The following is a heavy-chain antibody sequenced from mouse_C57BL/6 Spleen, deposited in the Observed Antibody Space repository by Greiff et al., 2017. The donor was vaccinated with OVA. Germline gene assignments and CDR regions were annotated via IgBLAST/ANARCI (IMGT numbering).Heavy chain of an antibody. Sequence: QVQLQQPGAELVMPGASVKLSCKASGYTFTSYWMHWVKQRPGQGLEWIGEIDPSDSYPNYNQKFKGKSTLTVDKSSSTAYMQLSSLTSEDSAVYDCAKGRFITTVENAMDYWGQGTSVTVSS. CDR3: AKGRFITTVENAMDY. J-gene: IGHJ4*01. D-gene: IGHD1-1*01. CDR1: GYTFTSYW. V-gene: IGHV1-69*01. CDR2: IDPSDSYP.